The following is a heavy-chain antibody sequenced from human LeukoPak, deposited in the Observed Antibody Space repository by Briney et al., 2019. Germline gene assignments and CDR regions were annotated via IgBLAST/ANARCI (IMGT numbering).Heavy chain of an antibody. CDR3: ARHNRFRWLVQGARWFFDL. Sequence: SETLTLTCTVSGGSFSSSSYHWGWIRQPPGKGLVWIGSIYYSSSTYYNPSLKRHPTISVDTSKNQFLLMLSYVPAADTAVYYCARHNRFRWLVQGARWFFDLRGRGTLVTVSS. D-gene: IGHD6-19*01. V-gene: IGHV4-39*01. CDR1: GGSFSSSSYH. J-gene: IGHJ2*01. CDR2: IYYSSST.